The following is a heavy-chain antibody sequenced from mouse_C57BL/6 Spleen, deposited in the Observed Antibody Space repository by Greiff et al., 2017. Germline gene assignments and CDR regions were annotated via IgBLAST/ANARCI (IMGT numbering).Heavy chain of an antibody. D-gene: IGHD1-1*01. V-gene: IGHV1-81*01. CDR2: IYPRSGNT. J-gene: IGHJ2*01. Sequence: QVQLQQSGAELARPGASVKLSCKASGYTFTSYGISWVKQRTGQGLEWIGEIYPRSGNTYYNEKFKGKATLTADKSSSTAYMELRSLTSEDSAVYFCARGSSTVVPFDYWGQGTTLTVSS. CDR1: GYTFTSYG. CDR3: ARGSSTVVPFDY.